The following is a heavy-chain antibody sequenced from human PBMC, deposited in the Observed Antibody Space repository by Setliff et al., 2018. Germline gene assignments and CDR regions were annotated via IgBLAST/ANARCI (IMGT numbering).Heavy chain of an antibody. CDR2: ISDSGISK. J-gene: IGHJ4*02. CDR3: AKDVVSYSDYIYDD. CDR1: GLTISYYY. Sequence: PGGSLRLSCATSGLTISYYYMGWVRQAPGKGLEWVSVISDSGISKFYANSVKGRFTISRDNFEKTVSLQMNSLRAEDTAVYFCAKDVVSYSDYIYDDWGPGTLVTVSS. V-gene: IGHV3-23*01. D-gene: IGHD4-17*01.